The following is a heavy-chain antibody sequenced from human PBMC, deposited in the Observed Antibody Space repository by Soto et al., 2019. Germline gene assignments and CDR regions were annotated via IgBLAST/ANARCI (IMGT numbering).Heavy chain of an antibody. CDR2: ISGSGGST. CDR3: AKDLVLLWFGELLSNDY. CDR1: GFTFSSYA. J-gene: IGHJ4*02. D-gene: IGHD3-10*01. Sequence: GGSLRLSCAASGFTFSSYAMSWVRQAPGKGLEWVSAISGSGGSTYYADSVKGRFTISRDNSKNTLYLQMNSLRAEDTAVYYCAKDLVLLWFGELLSNDYWGQGTLVTVSS. V-gene: IGHV3-23*01.